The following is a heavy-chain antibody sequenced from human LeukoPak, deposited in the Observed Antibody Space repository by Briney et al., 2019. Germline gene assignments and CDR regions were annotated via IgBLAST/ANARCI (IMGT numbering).Heavy chain of an antibody. CDR3: ARGGTPGFSTGRIDF. V-gene: IGHV3-53*04. CDR1: GFNVSSNY. CDR2: LYGAGST. Sequence: GGSLRLSCAASGFNVSSNYMSWVRQAPGKGLEWVSVLYGAGSTYYADSVKGRFIISRHDSHNTLFLQMNSLRAEDMAVYYCARGGTPGFSTGRIDFWGQGTLVTVSS. D-gene: IGHD6-19*01. J-gene: IGHJ4*02.